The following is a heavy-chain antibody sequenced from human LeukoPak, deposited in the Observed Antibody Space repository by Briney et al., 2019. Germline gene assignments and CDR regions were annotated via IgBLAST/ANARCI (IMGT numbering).Heavy chain of an antibody. D-gene: IGHD3-22*01. CDR3: ARAHVIVVVITGLSAFDI. CDR1: GFTFSSYW. J-gene: IGHJ3*02. CDR2: IKQDGSEK. Sequence: GGSLRLSCAASGFTFSSYWMSWVRQAPGKGLEWVANIKQDGSEKYYVDSVKGRFTISRDNAKNSLYLQMNSLRAEDTAVYYCARAHVIVVVITGLSAFDIWGQGTMVTVSS. V-gene: IGHV3-7*01.